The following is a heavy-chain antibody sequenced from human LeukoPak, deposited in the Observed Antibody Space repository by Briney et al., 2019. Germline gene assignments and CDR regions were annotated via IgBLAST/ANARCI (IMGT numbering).Heavy chain of an antibody. Sequence: GGSLRLSCAASGFTFSSYGMHWVRQAPGKGLEWVAVIWYDGSNKYYADSVKGRFTISRDNSKNTLYLQMNSLRAEDTAVYYCARAGAYSSSWYFDYWGQGTLVTVSS. CDR3: ARAGAYSSSWYFDY. D-gene: IGHD6-13*01. J-gene: IGHJ4*02. CDR2: IWYDGSNK. CDR1: GFTFSSYG. V-gene: IGHV3-33*01.